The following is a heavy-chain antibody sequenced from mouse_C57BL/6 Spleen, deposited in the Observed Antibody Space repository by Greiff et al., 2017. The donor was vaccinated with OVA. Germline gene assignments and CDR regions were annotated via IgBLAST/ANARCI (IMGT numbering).Heavy chain of an antibody. D-gene: IGHD1-1*01. J-gene: IGHJ2*01. V-gene: IGHV1-81*01. CDR3: ARDYGSQTGFDY. CDR1: GYTFTSYG. CDR2: IYPRSGNT. Sequence: QVQLKQSGAELARPGASVKLSCKASGYTFTSYGISWVKQRTGQGLEWIGEIYPRSGNTYYNEKFKGKATLTADKSSSTAYMELRSLTSEDSAVYFCARDYGSQTGFDYWGQGTTLTVSS.